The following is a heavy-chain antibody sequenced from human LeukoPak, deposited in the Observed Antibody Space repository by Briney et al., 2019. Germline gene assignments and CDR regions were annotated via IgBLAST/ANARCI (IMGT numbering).Heavy chain of an antibody. CDR2: ISWNSGSI. Sequence: GGSQRLSCAASGFTFDDYAMHWVRHAPGKGLEWVSGISWNSGSIGYADSVKGRFTISRDNAKNSLYLQMNSLRAEDTAVYYCARSPLRYFDWLSFDYWGQGTLVTVSS. CDR3: ARSPLRYFDWLSFDY. J-gene: IGHJ4*02. D-gene: IGHD3-9*01. V-gene: IGHV3-9*01. CDR1: GFTFDDYA.